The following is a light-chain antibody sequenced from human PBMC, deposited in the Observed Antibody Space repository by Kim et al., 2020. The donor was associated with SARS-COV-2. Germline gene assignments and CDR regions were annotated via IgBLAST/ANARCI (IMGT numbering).Light chain of an antibody. CDR2: DAS. CDR3: QQRSNWLLT. V-gene: IGKV3-11*01. J-gene: IGKJ4*01. Sequence: EIVMTQSPATLSVSPGERVTLSCRASQSVDSNLAWYQQKPGQAPRLLIYDASNRATGIPARFSGSGSGTDFTLTISSLEPEDFAVYYCQQRSNWLLTFGGGIKVDIK. CDR1: QSVDSN.